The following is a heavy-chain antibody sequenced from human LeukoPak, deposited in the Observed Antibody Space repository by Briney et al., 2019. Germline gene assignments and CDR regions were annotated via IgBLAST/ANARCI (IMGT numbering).Heavy chain of an antibody. J-gene: IGHJ4*02. D-gene: IGHD6-13*01. V-gene: IGHV1-69*05. CDR2: IIPIFGTA. CDR1: GGTFSSYA. Sequence: SVKVSCKASGGTFSSYAISWVRQAPGQGLEWMGGIIPIFGTANYAQKFQGRVTITTDESTSTAYMELSSLRSEDTAVYYCARESGQLGQFDYWGQGTLVTDSS. CDR3: ARESGQLGQFDY.